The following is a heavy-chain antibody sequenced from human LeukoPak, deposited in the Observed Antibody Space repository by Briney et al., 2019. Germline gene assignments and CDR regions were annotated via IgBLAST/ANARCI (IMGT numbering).Heavy chain of an antibody. Sequence: SETLSLTCAVYGGSFSGYYWSWIRQPPGKGLEWIGEINHDRVLHYNPSLKSRVTISVDTSKNQFSLKLSSVTAADTAVYYCARDREGGAGGRYCSSTSCYRGQNDAFDIWGQGTMVTVSS. CDR3: ARDREGGAGGRYCSSTSCYRGQNDAFDI. D-gene: IGHD2-2*01. J-gene: IGHJ3*02. CDR2: INHDRVL. V-gene: IGHV4-34*01. CDR1: GGSFSGYY.